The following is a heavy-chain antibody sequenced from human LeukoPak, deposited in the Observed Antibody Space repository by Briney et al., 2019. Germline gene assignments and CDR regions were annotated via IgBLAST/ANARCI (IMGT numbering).Heavy chain of an antibody. CDR2: INHSGST. Sequence: SETLSLTCAVYGGSFSGYYWSWIRQPPGRGLEWIGEINHSGSTNYNPSLKSRVTISVDTSKNQFSLKLSSVTAADTAVYYCARHGYYYGSGSYRYPFDYWGQGTLVTVSS. J-gene: IGHJ4*02. CDR3: ARHGYYYGSGSYRYPFDY. D-gene: IGHD3-10*01. CDR1: GGSFSGYY. V-gene: IGHV4-34*01.